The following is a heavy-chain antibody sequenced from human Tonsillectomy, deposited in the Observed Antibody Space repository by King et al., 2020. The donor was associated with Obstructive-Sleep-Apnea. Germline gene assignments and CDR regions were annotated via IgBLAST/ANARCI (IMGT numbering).Heavy chain of an antibody. J-gene: IGHJ5*02. CDR2: IYYSGST. CDR1: GGSISSGDYY. D-gene: IGHD3-3*01. V-gene: IGHV4-30-4*01. Sequence: VQLQESGPGLVKPSQTLSLICTVSGGSISSGDYYWSWIRQPPGKGLDWIGYIYYSGSTYYNSSLNSRVTISVDTSENQFSLKLSSVTAADTAVYYCARVKYRRYDFCRWFDPWGQGTLVTVSS. CDR3: ARVKYRRYDFCRWFDP.